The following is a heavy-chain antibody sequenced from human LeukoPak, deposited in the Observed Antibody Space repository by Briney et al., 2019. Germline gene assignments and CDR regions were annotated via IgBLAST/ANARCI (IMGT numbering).Heavy chain of an antibody. J-gene: IGHJ3*02. D-gene: IGHD6-19*01. CDR3: ARGGSGWYHDAFDI. Sequence: SETLSLTCTVSGGSISSGGYYWSWIRQHPGKGLEWIGYIYYSGSTYYNPSLKCRVTISVDTSKNQFSLKLSSVTAADTAVYYCARGGSGWYHDAFDIWGQGTMVTVSS. V-gene: IGHV4-31*03. CDR2: IYYSGST. CDR1: GGSISSGGYY.